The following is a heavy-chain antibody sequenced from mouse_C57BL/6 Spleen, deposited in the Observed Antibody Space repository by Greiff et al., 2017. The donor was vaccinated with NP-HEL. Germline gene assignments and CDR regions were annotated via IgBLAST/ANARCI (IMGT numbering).Heavy chain of an antibody. Sequence: VQLQQSGAELARPGASVKLSCKASGYTFTSYGISWVKQRTGQGLEWIGEIYPRSGNTYYNEKFKGKATLTADKSSSTAYMELRSLTSEDSAVYFCARSRESNDDYAMDYWGQGTSVTVSS. CDR3: ARSRESNDDYAMDY. CDR1: GYTFTSYG. CDR2: IYPRSGNT. D-gene: IGHD2-12*01. V-gene: IGHV1-81*01. J-gene: IGHJ4*01.